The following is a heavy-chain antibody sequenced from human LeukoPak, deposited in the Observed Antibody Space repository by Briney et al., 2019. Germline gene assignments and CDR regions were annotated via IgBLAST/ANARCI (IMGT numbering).Heavy chain of an antibody. Sequence: SETLSLTCTVSGGSISSYYWSWIRQPPGKGLEWIGYIYYSGSNNYNPSLKSRVTISVDTSKNQFSLKLSSVTAADTAVYYCARGGIAAAGTRWFDPWGQGTLVTVSS. J-gene: IGHJ5*02. V-gene: IGHV4-59*01. CDR1: GGSISSYY. CDR3: ARGGIAAAGTRWFDP. CDR2: IYYSGSN. D-gene: IGHD6-13*01.